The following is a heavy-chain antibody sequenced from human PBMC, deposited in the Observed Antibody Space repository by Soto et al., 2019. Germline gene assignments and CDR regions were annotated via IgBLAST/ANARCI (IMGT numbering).Heavy chain of an antibody. J-gene: IGHJ5*02. V-gene: IGHV4-59*01. Sequence: SETLSLTCTVSGGSISSYYLSWIRQPPGKGLEWIGYIYYSGSTNYNPSLKSRVTISVDTSKNQFSLKLSSVTAADTAVYYCARHRAAISWFDPWGQGTLVTVSS. CDR3: ARHRAAISWFDP. CDR1: GGSISSYY. D-gene: IGHD6-25*01. CDR2: IYYSGST.